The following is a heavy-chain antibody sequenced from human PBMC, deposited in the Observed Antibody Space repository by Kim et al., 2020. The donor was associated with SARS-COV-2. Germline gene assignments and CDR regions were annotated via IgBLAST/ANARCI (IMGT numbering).Heavy chain of an antibody. CDR2: MNPNSGNT. D-gene: IGHD3-10*01. V-gene: IGHV1-8*01. CDR3: ARRVGRWFGDQRDAFDI. J-gene: IGHJ3*02. CDR1: GYTFTSYD. Sequence: ASVKVSCKASGYTFTSYDINWVRQATGQGLEWMGWMNPNSGNTGYAQKFQGRVTMTRNTSISTAYMELSSLRSEDTAVYYCARRVGRWFGDQRDAFDIWGQGTMVTVSS.